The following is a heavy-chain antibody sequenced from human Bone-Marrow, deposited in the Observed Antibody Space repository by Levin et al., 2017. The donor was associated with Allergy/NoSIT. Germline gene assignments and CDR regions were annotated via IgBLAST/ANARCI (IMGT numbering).Heavy chain of an antibody. CDR1: GFTFDDYA. Sequence: GGSLRLSCAASGFTFDDYAMHWVRQAPGKGLEWVSGISWKSGSIGYADSVKGRFTISRDNARNSLYLQMNSLRAEDTALYYCAKEGGSYGKTYYFYYGMDVWGQGTTVTVSS. CDR3: AKEGGSYGKTYYFYYGMDV. V-gene: IGHV3-9*01. CDR2: ISWKSGSI. J-gene: IGHJ6*02. D-gene: IGHD1-26*01.